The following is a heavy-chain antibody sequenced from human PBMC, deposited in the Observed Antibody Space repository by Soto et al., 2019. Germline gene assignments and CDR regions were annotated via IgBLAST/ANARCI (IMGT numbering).Heavy chain of an antibody. J-gene: IGHJ6*02. V-gene: IGHV5-51*01. CDR3: ARYWHSYSSNYYYYGMDV. CDR1: GYSFTTDW. Sequence: GESLKISCKASGYSFTTDWIGWVRQMPGKGLEWMGIIYPGDSDTRYSPSFQGQVTISADKSISTAYLQWSSLKASDTAMYYCARYWHSYSSNYYYYGMDVWGQGTTVTSP. CDR2: IYPGDSDT. D-gene: IGHD5-18*01.